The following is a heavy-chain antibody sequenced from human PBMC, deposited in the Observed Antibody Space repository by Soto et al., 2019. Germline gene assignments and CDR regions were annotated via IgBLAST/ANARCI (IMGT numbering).Heavy chain of an antibody. CDR1: GFTFSSYA. CDR2: ISGSGGST. V-gene: IGHV3-23*01. J-gene: IGHJ3*02. CDR3: ARRTTVILMASLGAFDI. D-gene: IGHD4-17*01. Sequence: EVQLLESGGGLVQPGGSLRLSCAASGFTFSSYAMSWVRQAPGKGLEWVSAISGSGGSTYYADSVKGRFTISRDNSKNTLYLQMNSLRAEDTAVYYCARRTTVILMASLGAFDIWGQGTMVTVSS.